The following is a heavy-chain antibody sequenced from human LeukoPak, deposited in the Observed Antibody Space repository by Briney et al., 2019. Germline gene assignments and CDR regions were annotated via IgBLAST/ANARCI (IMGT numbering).Heavy chain of an antibody. J-gene: IGHJ4*02. D-gene: IGHD2-15*01. CDR3: ARDRPTGRSRGVVVQ. CDR2: ISSGGTYI. Sequence: GGSLRLSCAASGFTFDTYAMTWVRQAPGKGLEWVSSISSGGTYIYYAESVRGRFTISRDNTKNFLYLQLSTLRVEDTAVYYCARDRPTGRSRGVVVQWGQGTLVTVSS. CDR1: GFTFDTYA. V-gene: IGHV3-21*01.